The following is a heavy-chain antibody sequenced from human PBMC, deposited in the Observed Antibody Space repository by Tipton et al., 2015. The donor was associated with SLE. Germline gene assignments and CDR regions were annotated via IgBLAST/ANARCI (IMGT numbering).Heavy chain of an antibody. CDR2: IYTSGKT. D-gene: IGHD1-1*01. CDR1: GGAISSGGYY. J-gene: IGHJ2*01. V-gene: IGHV4-61*02. Sequence: TLSLTCTVSGGAISSGGYYWSWIRQPAGKGLEWIWRIYTSGKTVYNPSLKGRVTISMDLSNNHFSVNLSSVTASDTAVYYCAKTLAGATPGRYQSYWYFDLWGRGLRVIVSS. CDR3: AKTLAGATPGRYQSYWYFDL.